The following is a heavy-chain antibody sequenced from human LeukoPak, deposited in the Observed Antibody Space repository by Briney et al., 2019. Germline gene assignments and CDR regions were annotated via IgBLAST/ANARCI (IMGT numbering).Heavy chain of an antibody. D-gene: IGHD3-10*01. V-gene: IGHV1-2*02. Sequence: ASVMVSCKASGYTFTGYYIHWVRQAPGQGLEWMGWINPNSGGTNYTQKFQGRVTLTRDTSISSAYMELNRLRSDDTAVYYCARDHSGTYYIDGLDIWGQGTMVTVSS. CDR3: ARDHSGTYYIDGLDI. CDR1: GYTFTGYY. CDR2: INPNSGGT. J-gene: IGHJ3*02.